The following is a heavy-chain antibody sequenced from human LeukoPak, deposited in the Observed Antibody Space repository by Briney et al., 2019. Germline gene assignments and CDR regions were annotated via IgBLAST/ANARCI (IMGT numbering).Heavy chain of an antibody. CDR1: GFTFSSYE. V-gene: IGHV3-48*03. D-gene: IGHD5/OR15-5a*01. CDR3: ARAVVSYWYFDL. Sequence: GGSVRLSCAACGFTFSSYEMNWVRQAPGKGLEGVSYISSSGSTIYYADSVKGRFTISRDNAKNSLYLQMNSLRAEDTAVYYCARAVVSYWYFDLWGRGTLVTVSS. CDR2: ISSSGSTI. J-gene: IGHJ2*01.